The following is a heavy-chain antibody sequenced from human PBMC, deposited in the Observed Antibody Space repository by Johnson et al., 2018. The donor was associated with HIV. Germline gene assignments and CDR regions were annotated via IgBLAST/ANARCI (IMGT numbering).Heavy chain of an antibody. V-gene: IGHV3-30*18. J-gene: IGHJ3*01. D-gene: IGHD1-14*01. CDR2: ISYDGSNN. Sequence: QVQLVESGGGVVQPGRSLRLSCAASGFTFSSYGMHWVRQAPGKGLEWVAVISYDGSNNYYADSVKGRFPISRDNSENTMYLQMNSLRTEDTAVYYCAKGGTRYTPGDGFDVWGQGTMVTVSS. CDR3: AKGGTRYTPGDGFDV. CDR1: GFTFSSYG.